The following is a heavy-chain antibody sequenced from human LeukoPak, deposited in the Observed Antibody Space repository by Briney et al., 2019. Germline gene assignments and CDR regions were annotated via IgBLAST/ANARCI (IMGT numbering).Heavy chain of an antibody. CDR3: ARLVDDSSSWYFDY. D-gene: IGHD6-13*01. J-gene: IGHJ4*02. CDR2: IYYSGST. CDR1: GGSISSGDYY. V-gene: IGHV4-30-4*01. Sequence: PSETLSLTCTVSGGSISSGDYYWSWIRQPPGKGLEWIGYIYYSGSTYYNPSLKSRVTISVDTSKNQFSLKLSSVTAADTAVYYCARLVDDSSSWYFDYWGQGTLVTVSS.